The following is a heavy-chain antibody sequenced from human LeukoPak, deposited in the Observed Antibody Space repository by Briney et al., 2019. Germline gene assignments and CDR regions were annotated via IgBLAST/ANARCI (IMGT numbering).Heavy chain of an antibody. CDR2: INQDGSEK. V-gene: IGHV3-7*01. J-gene: IGHJ6*03. CDR3: ARIGYSYGPLGYYYYMDV. Sequence: GGSLRLSCAASGFTFSSYAMHWVRQAPGKGLEWVANINQDGSEKYYVDSVKGRFTISRDNAKNSLYLQMNSLRAEDTAVYYCARIGYSYGPLGYYYYMDVWGKGTTVTISS. D-gene: IGHD5-18*01. CDR1: GFTFSSYA.